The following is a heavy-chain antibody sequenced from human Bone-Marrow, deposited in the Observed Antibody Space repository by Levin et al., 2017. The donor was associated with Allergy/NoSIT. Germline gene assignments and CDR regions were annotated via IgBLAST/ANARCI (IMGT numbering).Heavy chain of an antibody. V-gene: IGHV3-23*01. J-gene: IGHJ1*01. D-gene: IGHD6-13*01. CDR1: GFTFSSYA. CDR3: AKDYFGGSSPETVQH. Sequence: GESLKISCAASGFTFSSYAMSWVRQAPGKGLEWVSAISGSGGSTYYADSVKGRFTISRDNSKNTLYLQMNSLRAEDTAVYYCAKDYFGGSSPETVQHWGQGTLVTVSS. CDR2: ISGSGGST.